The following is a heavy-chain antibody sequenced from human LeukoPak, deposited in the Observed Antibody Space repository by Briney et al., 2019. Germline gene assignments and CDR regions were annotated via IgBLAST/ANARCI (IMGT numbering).Heavy chain of an antibody. Sequence: GGSLRLSCTASGFTFGDYAMSWVRQAPGKGLEWVGFIRSKAYGGTTEYAASAKGRFTISRDDSKSIAYLQMNSLKTEDTAVYYCTRARRITMIVVVGPYDYWGQGTLVTVSS. CDR3: TRARRITMIVVVGPYDY. CDR2: IRSKAYGGTT. V-gene: IGHV3-49*04. J-gene: IGHJ4*02. D-gene: IGHD3-22*01. CDR1: GFTFGDYA.